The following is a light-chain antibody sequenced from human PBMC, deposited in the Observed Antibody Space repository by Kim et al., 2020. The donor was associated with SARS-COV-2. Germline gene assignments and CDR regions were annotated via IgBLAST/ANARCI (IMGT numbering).Light chain of an antibody. CDR3: QQYKSYPLT. J-gene: IGKJ3*01. V-gene: IGKV1-16*01. Sequence: ASVGHRVPITCRASQGINNYLAWFQQKPGKAPKSLIYVASSLQSGGPSRFSGTGSGTDFTLTNSSLQPEDFATYYCQQYKSYPLTLGPGTKVDIK. CDR2: VAS. CDR1: QGINNY.